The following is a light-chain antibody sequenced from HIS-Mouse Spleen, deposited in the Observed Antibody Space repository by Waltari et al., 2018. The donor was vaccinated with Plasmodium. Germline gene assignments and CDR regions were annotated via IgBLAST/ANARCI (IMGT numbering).Light chain of an antibody. V-gene: IGKV3-20*01. Sequence: EIVLTQSPVTLSLSPGERATLSCRASQSVSSSYLAWYQQKPGQAPRLRILGASSRATGIPDRFSGSGSGTDFTLTISRLEPEDFAVYYCQQYGSSPITFGQGTRLEIK. CDR1: QSVSSSY. J-gene: IGKJ5*01. CDR2: GAS. CDR3: QQYGSSPIT.